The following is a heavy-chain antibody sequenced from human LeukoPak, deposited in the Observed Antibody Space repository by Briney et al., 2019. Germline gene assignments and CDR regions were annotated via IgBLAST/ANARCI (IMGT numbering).Heavy chain of an antibody. CDR2: IKRKGDDGTI. V-gene: IGHV3-15*01. CDR1: IFTFSSYA. Sequence: PGGSLRLSCAASIFTFSSYAMSWVRQAPGRGLEWVGRIKRKGDDGTIDYAAPVKGRLSISRDDSKNTLYLQMNSLKSEDTAVYYCTAGTGRSDFDYWGQGTLVTVSS. D-gene: IGHD3/OR15-3a*01. J-gene: IGHJ4*02. CDR3: TAGTGRSDFDY.